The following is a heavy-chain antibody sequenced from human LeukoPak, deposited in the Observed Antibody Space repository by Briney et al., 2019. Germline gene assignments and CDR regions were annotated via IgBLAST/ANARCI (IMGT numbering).Heavy chain of an antibody. CDR2: INPNSGGT. CDR3: ARTYCGGDCYLNDAFDI. V-gene: IGHV1-2*02. Sequence: GASVKVSCKASGYTFTGYYIHWVRQAPGQGLEWMGWINPNSGGTNNAQKFRGRVAMTRDTSISTAYMELSRLRSDDTAVYYCARTYCGGDCYLNDAFDIWGQGTMVTVSS. J-gene: IGHJ3*02. D-gene: IGHD2-21*01. CDR1: GYTFTGYY.